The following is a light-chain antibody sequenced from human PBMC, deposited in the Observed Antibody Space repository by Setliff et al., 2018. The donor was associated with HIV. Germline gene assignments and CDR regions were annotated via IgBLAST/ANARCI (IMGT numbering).Light chain of an antibody. Sequence: QSALTQPASVSGSPGQSITVSCTGTSSDVGAFDFVSWYRQHPGKAPELMIYDVTNRPSGVSNRFSGSKSGNTASLPISGLQAEDEADYYCTSYANSDACSFGTGTKGTVL. J-gene: IGLJ1*01. CDR3: TSYANSDACS. CDR2: DVT. V-gene: IGLV2-14*03. CDR1: SSDVGAFDF.